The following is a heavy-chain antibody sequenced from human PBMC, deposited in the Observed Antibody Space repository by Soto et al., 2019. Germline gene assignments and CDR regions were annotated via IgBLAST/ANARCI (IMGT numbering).Heavy chain of an antibody. CDR1: GFTFSSYS. V-gene: IGHV3-21*01. Sequence: PGGSLRLSCAASGFTFSSYSMNWVRQAPGKGLEWVSSISSSSSYIYYADSVKGRFTISRDNAKNSLYLQMNSLRAEDTAVYYCARDSGDYTGFDYWGQGTLVTVSS. D-gene: IGHD4-17*01. CDR3: ARDSGDYTGFDY. CDR2: ISSSSSYI. J-gene: IGHJ4*02.